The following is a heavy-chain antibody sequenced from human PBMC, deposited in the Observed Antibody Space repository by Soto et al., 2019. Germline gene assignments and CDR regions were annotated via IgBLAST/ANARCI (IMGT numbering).Heavy chain of an antibody. V-gene: IGHV4-30-2*01. CDR1: GGSISSGGYS. CDR2: IYHSVST. CDR3: ARDEGSSGLDY. J-gene: IGHJ4*02. Sequence: QLQLQESGSGLVKPSQTLSLTCAVSGGSISSGGYSWSWIRQPPGKGLEWIGYIYHSVSTYYNPSLKNRVTISVDRSKHQFYLKLSSVTAADTAVYYCARDEGSSGLDYWGQGTLVTVSA. D-gene: IGHD6-6*01.